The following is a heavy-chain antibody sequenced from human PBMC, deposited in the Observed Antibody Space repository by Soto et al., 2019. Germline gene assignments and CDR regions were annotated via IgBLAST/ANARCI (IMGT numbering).Heavy chain of an antibody. CDR2: VNSDESST. CDR1: GFTFSSCW. CDR3: VCFECGRTAVVTAMEANGY. V-gene: IGHV3-74*01. J-gene: IGHJ4*02. D-gene: IGHD2-21*02. Sequence: GGSLRLSCAASGFTFSSCWMHWVRQGPGKGLVWVSRVNSDESSTSYADSVKGRFTISRDNAKNTLYLQMSSLRVEDTALYYCVCFECGRTAVVTAMEANGYWGQGTLVTVPS.